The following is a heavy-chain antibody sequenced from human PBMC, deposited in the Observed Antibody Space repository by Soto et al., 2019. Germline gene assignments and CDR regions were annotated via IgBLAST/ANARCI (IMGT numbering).Heavy chain of an antibody. CDR3: ARHGLTAYMAYYFDF. CDR2: IYYSGST. CDR1: Y. Sequence: YLALIRQSPGRGLEWIGSIYYSGSTYYSPSLKSRISLSVDTSKNQFSLTLTSVTAEDTAVYFCARHGLTAYMAYYFDFWGQGTLVTLSS. D-gene: IGHD3-16*01. V-gene: IGHV4-39*01. J-gene: IGHJ4*02.